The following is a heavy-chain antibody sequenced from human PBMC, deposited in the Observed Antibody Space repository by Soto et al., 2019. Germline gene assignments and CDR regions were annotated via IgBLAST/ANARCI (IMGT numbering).Heavy chain of an antibody. D-gene: IGHD6-19*01. Sequence: GASVKVSCKVSGYTLTELSMHWVRQAPGKGLEWMGGFDPEDGETIYAQKFQGRVTMTEDTSTDTAYMELSSLRSEDTAVYYCATPTFIAVAGWSYFQHWGQGTLVTSPQ. J-gene: IGHJ1*01. CDR1: GYTLTELS. CDR3: ATPTFIAVAGWSYFQH. V-gene: IGHV1-24*01. CDR2: FDPEDGET.